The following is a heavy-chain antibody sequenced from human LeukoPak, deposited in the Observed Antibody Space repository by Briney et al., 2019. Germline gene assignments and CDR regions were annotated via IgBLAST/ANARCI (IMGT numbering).Heavy chain of an antibody. CDR3: ARGEGYSYGNPDY. CDR2: ISSTSSYI. Sequence: GGSLRLSCAASGFTFSSYSMNWVRQAPGKGLEWVSSISSTSSYIYYAVSVKGRFTISRDNAKISLYLQMNSLRAEDTAVYYCARGEGYSYGNPDYWGQGTLVTVSS. V-gene: IGHV3-21*01. CDR1: GFTFSSYS. D-gene: IGHD5-18*01. J-gene: IGHJ4*02.